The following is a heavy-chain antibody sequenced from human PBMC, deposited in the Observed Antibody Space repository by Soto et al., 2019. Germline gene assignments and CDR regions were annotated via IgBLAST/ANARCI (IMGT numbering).Heavy chain of an antibody. V-gene: IGHV3-23*01. CDR1: GFTFSSYA. D-gene: IGHD3-22*01. CDR3: AKDGVVVIRCDI. J-gene: IGHJ3*02. Sequence: GGSLRLSCAASGFTFSSYAMSWVRQAPGKGLEWVSAISGSGGSTYYADSVKGRFAISRDNSKNTLYLQMNSLRAEDTAVYYCAKDGVVVIRCDIWVQGTMVTVSS. CDR2: ISGSGGST.